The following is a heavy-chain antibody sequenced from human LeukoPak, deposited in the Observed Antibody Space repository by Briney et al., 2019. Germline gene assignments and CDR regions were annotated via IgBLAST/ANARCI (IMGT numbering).Heavy chain of an antibody. CDR3: AKERFDP. V-gene: IGHV3-30*02. CDR2: IRNDGSNK. Sequence: GGSLRLSCAASGFTFSSYGMHWVRQAPGKGLEWVAFIRNDGSNKYYVDSVKGRFTISRDPSKNTVYLQMDSLRPDDTALYYCAKERFDPWGQGTLVIVSS. CDR1: GFTFSSYG. J-gene: IGHJ5*02.